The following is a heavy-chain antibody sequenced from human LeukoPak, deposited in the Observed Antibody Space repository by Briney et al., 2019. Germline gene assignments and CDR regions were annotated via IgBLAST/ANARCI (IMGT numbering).Heavy chain of an antibody. CDR1: GGSISSYY. V-gene: IGHV4-59*01. Sequence: PSETLSLTXTVSGGSISSYYWSWIRQPPGKGLEWNGYIYYSGSTNYNPSLKSRVTISVDTSKNQFSLKLSSVTAADTAVYYCARGYDFWSGYYLGYWGQGTLVTVSS. J-gene: IGHJ4*02. CDR2: IYYSGST. D-gene: IGHD3-3*01. CDR3: ARGYDFWSGYYLGY.